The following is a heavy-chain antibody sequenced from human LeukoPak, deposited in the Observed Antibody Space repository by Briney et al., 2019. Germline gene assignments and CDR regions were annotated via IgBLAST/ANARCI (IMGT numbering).Heavy chain of an antibody. D-gene: IGHD5-18*01. Sequence: PSETLSLTCTVSGGSISSYYWSWIRQPPGKGLEWIGYIYYSGSTNYNPSLKSRVTISVDTSKNQFSLKPSSVTAADTAVYYCARDIIQLWSRYFDLWGRGTLVTVSS. CDR1: GGSISSYY. CDR2: IYYSGST. J-gene: IGHJ2*01. V-gene: IGHV4-59*01. CDR3: ARDIIQLWSRYFDL.